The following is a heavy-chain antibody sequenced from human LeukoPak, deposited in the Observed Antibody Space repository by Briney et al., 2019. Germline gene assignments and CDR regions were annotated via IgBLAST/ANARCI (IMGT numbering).Heavy chain of an antibody. CDR3: ARAPHYSNYGPYYYGMDV. CDR1: GFTFSDYY. CDR2: ISSSRAYT. Sequence: GGPLRLSCAASGFTFSDYYMSWIRQAPGKGPEWVSDISSSRAYTNYADSVKGRFTISRDNAKNSLYLQMNSLRAEDTAVYYCARAPHYSNYGPYYYGMDVWGQGTTVTVSS. V-gene: IGHV3-11*06. J-gene: IGHJ6*02. D-gene: IGHD4-11*01.